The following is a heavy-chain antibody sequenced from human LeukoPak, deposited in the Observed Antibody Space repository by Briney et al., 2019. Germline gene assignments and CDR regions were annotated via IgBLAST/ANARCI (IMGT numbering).Heavy chain of an antibody. CDR3: AKEPYYDFWSGYYSAFDI. D-gene: IGHD3-3*01. CDR2: ISGSGGST. Sequence: PGGSLRLSCAASGFTFSSYAMSWVRQAPGKGLEWVSAISGSGGSTYYADSVKGRFTISTDNSKNTLYLQMNSLRAEDTAVYYCAKEPYYDFWSGYYSAFDIWGQGTMVTVSS. J-gene: IGHJ3*02. V-gene: IGHV3-23*01. CDR1: GFTFSSYA.